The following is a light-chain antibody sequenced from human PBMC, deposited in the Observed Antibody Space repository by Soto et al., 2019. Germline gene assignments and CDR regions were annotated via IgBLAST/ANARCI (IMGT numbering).Light chain of an antibody. J-gene: IGLJ1*01. V-gene: IGLV1-44*01. CDR3: AAWDDSLNYV. Sequence: QSVLTHPPSASGTPGQRVTISCSGSSSNIGSNTVNWYQQLPGTAPKLLIYSNNQRPSGVPDRFSGSKSGTSASLAISGLQSEDEADYYCAAWDDSLNYVFGTGTKVTVL. CDR2: SNN. CDR1: SSNIGSNT.